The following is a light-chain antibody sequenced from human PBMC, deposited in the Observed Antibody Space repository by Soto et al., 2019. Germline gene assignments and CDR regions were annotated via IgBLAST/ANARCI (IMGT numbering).Light chain of an antibody. CDR3: MQCLQPPYT. CDR1: QSLLHSNGYTY. V-gene: IGKV2-28*01. J-gene: IGKJ2*01. CDR2: LRT. Sequence: DIVMIQSPLSLPVTPGEPASISCRSSQSLLHSNGYTYLDWYLQKPGQSPQLLIYLRTNRASGVTDRISGRGSGTDFTLKISRVEAEDFGVYYCMQCLQPPYTFGQGTKFEIK.